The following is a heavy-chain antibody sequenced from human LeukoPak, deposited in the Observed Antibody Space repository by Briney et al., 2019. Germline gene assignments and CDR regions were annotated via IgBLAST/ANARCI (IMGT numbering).Heavy chain of an antibody. V-gene: IGHV4-34*01. CDR2: INHSGST. D-gene: IGHD6-19*01. CDR3: ARAVAGNDF. CDR1: GGSFSGYY. Sequence: SETLSLTCAVYGGSFSGYYWSWIRQPPGKGLEWIGEINHSGSTNYNPSLKSRVTISVDTSKNQFSLKLSSVTAADTAVYYCARAVAGNDFWGQGTLVTVSS. J-gene: IGHJ4*02.